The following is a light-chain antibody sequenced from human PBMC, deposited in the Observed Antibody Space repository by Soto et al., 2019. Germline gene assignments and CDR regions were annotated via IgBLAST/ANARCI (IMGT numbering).Light chain of an antibody. J-gene: IGKJ2*03. CDR2: WAS. V-gene: IGKV4-1*01. Sequence: DIVMTQSPDSLAVSLGERATINCKSSQSLLYSSNNKNDLAWYQQKSGQPPKLLIYWASTRESGVPDRFSGSGSGTDFTLTISSLQAEDVAVYYCQQYYSTPAPPCFGQGTKLEIK. CDR1: QSLLYSSNNKND. CDR3: QQYYSTPAPPC.